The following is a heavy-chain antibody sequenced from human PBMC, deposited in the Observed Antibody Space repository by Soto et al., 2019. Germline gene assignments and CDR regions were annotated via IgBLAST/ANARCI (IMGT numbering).Heavy chain of an antibody. Sequence: QVQLVQSGAEVKKPGSSVNVSCKASGYTFTNFGISWVRQAPGQGLEWMGWISAYNGNTNYAQNFQGRVTMTTDTSPRTAYMELRSMRSDDTAVYYCARGGTPIDYWCQGTLVTVSS. CDR2: ISAYNGNT. CDR1: GYTFTNFG. D-gene: IGHD3-16*01. J-gene: IGHJ4*02. CDR3: ARGGTPIDY. V-gene: IGHV1-18*01.